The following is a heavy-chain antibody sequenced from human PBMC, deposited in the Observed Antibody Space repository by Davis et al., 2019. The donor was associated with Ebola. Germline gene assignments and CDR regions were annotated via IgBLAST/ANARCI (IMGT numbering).Heavy chain of an antibody. D-gene: IGHD3-3*01. Sequence: SETLSLTCTVSGGSISSGGYYWSWIRQHPGKGLEWIGYINYSGSTYYNPSLKSRVTISVDTSKNQFSLKLSSVTAADTAVYYCARGCYDFWSGYYKYNWFDPWGQGTLVTVSS. CDR1: GGSISSGGYY. CDR3: ARGCYDFWSGYYKYNWFDP. J-gene: IGHJ5*02. CDR2: INYSGST. V-gene: IGHV4-31*03.